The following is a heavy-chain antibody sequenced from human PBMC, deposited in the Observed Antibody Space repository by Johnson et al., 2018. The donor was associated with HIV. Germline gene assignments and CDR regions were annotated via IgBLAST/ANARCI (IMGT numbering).Heavy chain of an antibody. D-gene: IGHD1-26*01. V-gene: IGHV3-33*06. J-gene: IGHJ3*02. Sequence: VQLVESVGGVVQPGRSLRLSCAASGFTFSSYGMHWVRQAPGKGLEWVAVIYYDGSNKYYADSMKGRFTISRDNYQNTLYLQMNSLRAEDTAVYYCAKEYLRYSGTYAGAFDIWGQGTMVTVSS. CDR2: IYYDGSNK. CDR3: AKEYLRYSGTYAGAFDI. CDR1: GFTFSSYG.